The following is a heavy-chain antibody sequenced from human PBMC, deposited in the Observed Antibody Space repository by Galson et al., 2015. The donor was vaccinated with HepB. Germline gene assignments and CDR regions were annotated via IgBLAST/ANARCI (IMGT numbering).Heavy chain of an antibody. J-gene: IGHJ3*02. CDR3: ASAERAADDAFDI. Sequence: CAISGDSVSSNSVTWNWIRESPSGGLEWLGRTYYRSEWYNDYAVSVKSRITINADTSKNQFSLQLNSVTPEDTAVYYCASAERAADDAFDIWGQGTMVTVSS. CDR1: GDSVSSNSVT. D-gene: IGHD6-13*01. V-gene: IGHV6-1*01. CDR2: TYYRSEWYN.